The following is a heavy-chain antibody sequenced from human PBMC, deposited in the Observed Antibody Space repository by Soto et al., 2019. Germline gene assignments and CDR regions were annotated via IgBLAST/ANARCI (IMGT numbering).Heavy chain of an antibody. CDR2: ISSSSSPT. CDR3: AKGVYYYYMDV. V-gene: IGHV3-48*04. D-gene: IGHD2-8*01. CDR1: GFSFSSYS. J-gene: IGHJ6*03. Sequence: GVLRLSCAAPGFSFSSYSMYWVRQAPGKGLEWVSYISSSSSPTYYADSVRGRFTISRDNAKNSLYLQMNSLRAEDTAVYYCAKGVYYYYMDVWGKGATVTV.